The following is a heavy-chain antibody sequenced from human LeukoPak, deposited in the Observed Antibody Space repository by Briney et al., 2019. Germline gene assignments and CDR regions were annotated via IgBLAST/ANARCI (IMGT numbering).Heavy chain of an antibody. CDR2: INSDGSST. J-gene: IGHJ4*02. CDR1: GFTFSSYW. D-gene: IGHD1-26*01. Sequence: GGSLRFSCAASGFTFSSYWMHWVRQAPGKGLVWVSRINSDGSSTNYADSVKGRFTISRDNAKNTLYLQMNSLRVEDTAVYYCARASDSGSSLDDWGQGTLVTVSS. CDR3: ARASDSGSSLDD. V-gene: IGHV3-74*01.